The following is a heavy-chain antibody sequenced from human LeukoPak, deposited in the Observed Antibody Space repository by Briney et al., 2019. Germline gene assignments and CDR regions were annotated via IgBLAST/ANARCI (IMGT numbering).Heavy chain of an antibody. V-gene: IGHV3-30*19. CDR3: ARAGLLFYYYGMDV. Sequence: GGSLRLSCAASGFIFSSYGMHWVRQAPGKGLEWVAVISYDGSNKYYADSVKGRFTISRDNSKNTLYLQMNSLRAEDTAVYYCARAGLLFYYYGMDVWGQGTTVTVSS. CDR2: ISYDGSNK. D-gene: IGHD3-16*01. CDR1: GFIFSSYG. J-gene: IGHJ6*02.